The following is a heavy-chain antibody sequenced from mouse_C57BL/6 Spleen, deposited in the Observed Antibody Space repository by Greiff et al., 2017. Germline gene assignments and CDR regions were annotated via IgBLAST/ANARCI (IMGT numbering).Heavy chain of an antibody. Sequence: VKLQESGPGLVAPSQSLSITCTVSGFSLTSYGVSWVRQPPGKGLEWLGVIWGDGGTNYHSALISRLSISKNNSKSQVFLLLNSLPADDTATYYGTKPVYDGYYDAMDYWGQGTSVTVSS. CDR1: GFSLTSYG. D-gene: IGHD2-3*01. CDR2: IWGDGGT. J-gene: IGHJ4*01. CDR3: TKPVYDGYYDAMDY. V-gene: IGHV2-3*01.